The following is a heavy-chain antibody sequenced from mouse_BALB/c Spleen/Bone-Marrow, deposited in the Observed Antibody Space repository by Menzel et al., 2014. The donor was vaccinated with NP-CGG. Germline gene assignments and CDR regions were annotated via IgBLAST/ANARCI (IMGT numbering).Heavy chain of an antibody. CDR3: ASYHYGYYYDH. D-gene: IGHD2-4*01. CDR2: IDPANGNI. J-gene: IGHJ2*01. Sequence: EVKLMESGAELVKPGASVKLSCTASGFNIKDIYMHWVKQRPEQGLEWNGRIDPANGNIKYDPKFQGKATITADASSNTAYLQLSRLTSEAIAVYYCASYHYGYYYDHWGQGTTLTVSS. CDR1: GFNIKDIY. V-gene: IGHV14-3*02.